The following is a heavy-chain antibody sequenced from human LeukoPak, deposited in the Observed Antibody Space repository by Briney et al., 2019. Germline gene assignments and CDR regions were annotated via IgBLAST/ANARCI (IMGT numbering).Heavy chain of an antibody. Sequence: SXXRQPPGXXXEXIGYIYYSGSTNYHPSLKSRVTISVVTSKNQFSLKLSSVTAADTAVYYCARAGSYSSSSRECDYWGQGTLVTVSS. J-gene: IGHJ4*02. V-gene: IGHV4-59*01. D-gene: IGHD6-6*01. CDR3: ARAGSYSSSSRECDY. CDR2: IYYSGST.